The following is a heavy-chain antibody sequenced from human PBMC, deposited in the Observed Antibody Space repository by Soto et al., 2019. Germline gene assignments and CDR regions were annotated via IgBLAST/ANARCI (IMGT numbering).Heavy chain of an antibody. J-gene: IGHJ4*02. CDR3: GRGHSDYDRYYFDY. Sequence: PSETLSLTCTVSGASFSSTSYYWGWIRQPPGKGLEWIGNIRYSWNTYYNPSLKSRVTVSLDTSKNQLSLKLTFVTAADTAVYYCGRGHSDYDRYYFDYWGQGTLVTVSS. CDR1: GASFSSTSYY. CDR2: IRYSWNT. V-gene: IGHV4-39*01. D-gene: IGHD4-4*01.